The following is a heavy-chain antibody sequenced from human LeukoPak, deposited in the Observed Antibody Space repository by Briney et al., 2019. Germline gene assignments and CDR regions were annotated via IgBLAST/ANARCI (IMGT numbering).Heavy chain of an antibody. CDR1: GYTFTSYG. D-gene: IGHD2-2*01. CDR2: ISAYNGNT. Sequence: ASVKVSCKASGYTFTSYGISWVRQAPGQELEWMGWISAYNGNTNYAQKLQGRVTMTTDTSTSTAYMELRSLRSDDTAVYYCARASGDIVVVPAAKHYYYYYYMDVWGKGTTVTVSS. J-gene: IGHJ6*03. V-gene: IGHV1-18*01. CDR3: ARASGDIVVVPAAKHYYYYYYMDV.